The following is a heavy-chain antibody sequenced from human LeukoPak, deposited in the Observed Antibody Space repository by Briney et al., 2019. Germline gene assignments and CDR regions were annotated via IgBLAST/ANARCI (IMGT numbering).Heavy chain of an antibody. Sequence: SETLSLTCTVSGGSISNSAYYWGWIRQPPGKGLEWIGSIYYSGSTYYNPSLKSRVTISVDTSMNQFSLKLSHVTAADTAVYYCARLLAGYYMDVWGKGTTVTVSS. V-gene: IGHV4-39*01. J-gene: IGHJ6*03. CDR3: ARLLAGYYMDV. CDR1: GGSISNSAYY. CDR2: IYYSGST.